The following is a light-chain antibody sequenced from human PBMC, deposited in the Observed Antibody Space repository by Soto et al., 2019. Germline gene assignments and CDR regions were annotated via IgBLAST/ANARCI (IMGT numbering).Light chain of an antibody. V-gene: IGKV3-20*01. J-gene: IGKJ1*01. CDR2: GIS. CDR3: QQYISTPWT. CDR1: QSVSNNY. Sequence: IMMTQCADTLSLSPLERATLYCSPSQSVSNNYLAWYQQKPGQAPRLLIFGISSRATGIPDRFSGSGSGSGTDFTLTISRLEPEDFAVYYCQQYISTPWTFGQGTKVDIK.